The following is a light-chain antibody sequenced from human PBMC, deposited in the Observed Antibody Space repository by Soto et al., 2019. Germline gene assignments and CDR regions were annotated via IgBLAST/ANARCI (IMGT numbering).Light chain of an antibody. Sequence: QSVLTQPPSASGTPGQRVTISCSGTSSNIGTNFVFWYQQFPGTAPKLPIYTNNQRPSGVPDRFSGSQSGTSASLAIGGLRSEDEADYYCAAWDDSLVAPVFGGGTKLTVL. J-gene: IGLJ3*02. CDR3: AAWDDSLVAPV. CDR1: SSNIGTNF. V-gene: IGLV1-47*01. CDR2: TNN.